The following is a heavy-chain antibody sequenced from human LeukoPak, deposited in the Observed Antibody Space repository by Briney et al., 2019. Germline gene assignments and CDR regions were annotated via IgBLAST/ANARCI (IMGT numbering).Heavy chain of an antibody. CDR1: GGSLSSSSYY. CDR2: IYYSGST. J-gene: IGHJ5*02. CDR3: ARIYGSGTNWFDP. V-gene: IGHV4-39*01. D-gene: IGHD3-10*01. Sequence: SETLSLTCTVSGGSLSSSSYYWGWIRQPPGKGLEWIGSIYYSGSTYYNPSLKSRVTISVDTSKNQFSLKLSSVTAADTAVYYCARIYGSGTNWFDPWGQGTLVTVSS.